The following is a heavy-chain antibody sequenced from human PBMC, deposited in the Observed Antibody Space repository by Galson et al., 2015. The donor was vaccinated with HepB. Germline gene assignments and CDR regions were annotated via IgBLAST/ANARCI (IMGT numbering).Heavy chain of an antibody. CDR2: ISSSGSTI. CDR1: GFTFSSYE. CDR3: ARVLQQQLALDC. V-gene: IGHV3-48*03. D-gene: IGHD6-13*01. Sequence: SLRLSCAASGFTFSSYEMNWVRQAPGKGLEWVSYISSSGSTIYCADSVKGRFTISRDNAKNSLYLQMNSLRAEDTAVYYCARVLQQQLALDCWGQGTLVTVSS. J-gene: IGHJ4*02.